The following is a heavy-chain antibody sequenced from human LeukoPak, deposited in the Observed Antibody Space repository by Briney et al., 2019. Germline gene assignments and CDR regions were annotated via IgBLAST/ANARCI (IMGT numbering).Heavy chain of an antibody. D-gene: IGHD3-22*01. V-gene: IGHV3-66*01. Sequence: GGSLRLSCAASGFTVSSNYMSWVRQVPGKGLEWVSVIYSGGSTYYADSVKGRFTISRDNSKHTLYLQMSSLRVEDTAVYYCARGPYYYDSSGHYVPFDYWGQGTLVTVSS. J-gene: IGHJ4*02. CDR1: GFTVSSNY. CDR2: IYSGGST. CDR3: ARGPYYYDSSGHYVPFDY.